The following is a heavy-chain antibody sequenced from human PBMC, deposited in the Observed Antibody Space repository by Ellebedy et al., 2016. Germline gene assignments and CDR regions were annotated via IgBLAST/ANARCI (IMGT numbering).Heavy chain of an antibody. CDR1: GFTFSSYG. CDR3: ARTPYYYDSSGYFDY. V-gene: IGHV3-33*01. CDR2: IWYDGSNK. Sequence: GESLKISXAASGFTFSSYGMHWVRQAPGKGLEWVAVIWYDGSNKYYADSVKGRFTISRDNSKNTLYLQMNSLRAEDTAVYYCARTPYYYDSSGYFDYWGQGTLVTVSS. D-gene: IGHD3-22*01. J-gene: IGHJ4*02.